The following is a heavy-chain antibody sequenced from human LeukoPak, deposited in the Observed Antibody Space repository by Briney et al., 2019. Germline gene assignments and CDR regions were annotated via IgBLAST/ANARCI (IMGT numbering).Heavy chain of an antibody. V-gene: IGHV3-30*18. CDR2: ISYDGSNK. D-gene: IGHD2-2*03. J-gene: IGHJ4*02. CDR3: AKDLGIVVVPAAPLYFDY. CDR1: GFTFSSYG. Sequence: GGSLRLSCAASGFTFSSYGMHWVRQAPGKGLERVAVISYDGSNKYYADSVKGRFTISRDNSKNTLYLQMNSLRAEDTAVYYCAKDLGIVVVPAAPLYFDYWGQGTLVTVSS.